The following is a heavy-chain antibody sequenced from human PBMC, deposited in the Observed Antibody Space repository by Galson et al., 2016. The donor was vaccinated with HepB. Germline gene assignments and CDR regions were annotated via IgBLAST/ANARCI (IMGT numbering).Heavy chain of an antibody. CDR2: IYSGGST. Sequence: SLRLSCAASGFTFGYYGMHWVRQAPGKGLEWVSLIYSGGSTHYADSVKGRFTISRNSSKNTLYLQMNNLRAEDTAVYYCARSQISGVVNGPYWGQGTLVTVSS. V-gene: IGHV3-66*01. CDR1: GFTFGYYG. D-gene: IGHD3-3*01. J-gene: IGHJ4*02. CDR3: ARSQISGVVNGPY.